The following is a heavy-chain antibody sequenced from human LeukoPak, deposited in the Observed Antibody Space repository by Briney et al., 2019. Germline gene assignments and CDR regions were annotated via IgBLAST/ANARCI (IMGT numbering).Heavy chain of an antibody. CDR1: GFTFSAYG. CDR3: AKDSYGSGSSFDY. D-gene: IGHD3-10*01. J-gene: IGHJ4*02. CDR2: IWFDGSNK. V-gene: IGHV3-33*06. Sequence: GRSLRLSCAASGFTFSAYGMHWVRQAPGKGLEWVAVIWFDGSNKFYADSVQGRFTISRDNSKNTLYLQMNSLRAEDTAVYYCAKDSYGSGSSFDYWGQGTLVTVSS.